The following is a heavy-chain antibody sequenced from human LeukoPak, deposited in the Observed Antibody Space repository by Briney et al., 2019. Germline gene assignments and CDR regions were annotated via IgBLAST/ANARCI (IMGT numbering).Heavy chain of an antibody. Sequence: GGSLRLSCAASGFAFSSYAMHWVRQAPGKGLEWVAFISYDGSSIYYADSVKDRFTISRDNSKNTLYLQMNSLRAEDTAVYFCARDQPGTYTLSGAWGQGTLVTVSS. CDR2: ISYDGSSI. D-gene: IGHD1-14*01. CDR1: GFAFSSYA. CDR3: ARDQPGTYTLSGA. V-gene: IGHV3-30-3*01. J-gene: IGHJ5*02.